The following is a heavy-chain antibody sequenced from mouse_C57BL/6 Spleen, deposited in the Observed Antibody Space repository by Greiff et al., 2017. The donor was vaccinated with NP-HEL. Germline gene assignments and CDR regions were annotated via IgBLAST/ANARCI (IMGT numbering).Heavy chain of an antibody. CDR1: GFTFSDYY. Sequence: EVHLVESEGGLVQPGSSMKLSCTASGFTFSDYYMAWVRQVPEKGLEWVANINYDGSSTYYLDSLKSRFIISRDNAKNILYLQMSSLKSEDTATYYCARGGIWDGYYVNFDVWGTGTTVTVSS. J-gene: IGHJ1*03. CDR2: INYDGSST. V-gene: IGHV5-16*01. D-gene: IGHD2-3*01. CDR3: ARGGIWDGYYVNFDV.